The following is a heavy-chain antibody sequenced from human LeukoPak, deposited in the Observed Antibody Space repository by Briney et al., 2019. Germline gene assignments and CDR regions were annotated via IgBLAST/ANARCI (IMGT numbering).Heavy chain of an antibody. J-gene: IGHJ4*01. CDR1: GYTFTSYG. V-gene: IGHV1-18*01. Sequence: ASVKVSCKASGYTFTSYGISWVRQAPGQGLEWMGWISAYNGNTNYVQNFQGRVTMTTDTSTSTAYMELRSLRSDDTAVYYCGRDVRTSWYYFDYWGQGTLVTVSS. CDR2: ISAYNGNT. D-gene: IGHD3-10*02. CDR3: GRDVRTSWYYFDY.